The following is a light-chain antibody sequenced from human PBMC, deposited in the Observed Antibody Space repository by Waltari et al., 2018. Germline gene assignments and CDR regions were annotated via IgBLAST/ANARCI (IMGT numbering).Light chain of an antibody. Sequence: EIVLTQSPGTLSLSPGERATLSCRASQSVSRSLAWSQQTPGQAPRLLIYGASNRATGIPDRFSGSGSGTDFSLTISRLEPEDFAVYYCQHYVRLPATFGQGTKVEIK. CDR2: GAS. CDR1: QSVSRS. CDR3: QHYVRLPAT. J-gene: IGKJ1*01. V-gene: IGKV3-20*01.